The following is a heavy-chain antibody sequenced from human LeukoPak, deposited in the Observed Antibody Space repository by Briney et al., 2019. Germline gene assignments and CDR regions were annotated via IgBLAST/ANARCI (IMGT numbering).Heavy chain of an antibody. D-gene: IGHD3-10*02. CDR2: IKQDGSEK. J-gene: IGHJ5*02. CDR1: GFTFSSYW. Sequence: GGSLRLSCAASGFTFSSYWMSWVRQAPGKGLEWVAKIKQDGSEKYYVDSVKGRFTISRDNAKNSLYLQMNSLRAEDTAVYYCARVWWARFGEFMFDPWGQGTLVTVSS. CDR3: ARVWWARFGEFMFDP. V-gene: IGHV3-7*01.